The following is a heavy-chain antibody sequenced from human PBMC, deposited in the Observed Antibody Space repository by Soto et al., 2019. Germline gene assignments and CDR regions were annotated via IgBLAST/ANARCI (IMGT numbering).Heavy chain of an antibody. CDR3: AHGSGWLFDY. CDR2: TYWDDDN. Sequence: QITLEESGPTLVKPTQTLTLTCTFSGFSLNDRAVGVGWIRQPPGKALEWLAFTYWDDDNHYSPSLKNRLTITKDTSKNQVVLTMTNTDPADTATYYCAHGSGWLFDYWGQGTQVTVSS. D-gene: IGHD6-19*01. J-gene: IGHJ4*02. V-gene: IGHV2-5*02. CDR1: GFSLNDRAVG.